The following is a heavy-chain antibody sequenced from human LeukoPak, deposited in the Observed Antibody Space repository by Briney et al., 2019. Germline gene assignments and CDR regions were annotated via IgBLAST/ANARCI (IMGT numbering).Heavy chain of an antibody. CDR2: IKQDGSEK. V-gene: IGHV3-7*01. CDR3: ARAKGPVRGVTFYYFDY. D-gene: IGHD3-10*01. CDR1: GFTFSSYW. J-gene: IGHJ4*02. Sequence: PGGSLRLSCAASGFTFSSYWMSWVRQAPGKGLEWVANIKQDGSEKYYVDSVKGRFTISRDNAKNSLYLQMNSLRAEDTAVYYCARAKGPVRGVTFYYFDYWGQGTLVTVSS.